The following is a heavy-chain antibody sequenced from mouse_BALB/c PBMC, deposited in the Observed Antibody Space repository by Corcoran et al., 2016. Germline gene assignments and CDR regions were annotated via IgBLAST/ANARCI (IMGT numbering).Heavy chain of an antibody. Sequence: EVQLQQSGAELVKPGASVKLSCTASSFNIKDTYMHWVKQRPEQGLEWIGGIDPANGNTKYDPKFQGKATITADTSSNLAYLKRSSLTAEDTAVYYWASDGNYAWVVYWPQGTLVTVSA. CDR2: IDPANGNT. CDR3: ASDGNYAWVVY. V-gene: IGHV14-3*02. D-gene: IGHD2-1*01. J-gene: IGHJ3*01. CDR1: SFNIKDTY.